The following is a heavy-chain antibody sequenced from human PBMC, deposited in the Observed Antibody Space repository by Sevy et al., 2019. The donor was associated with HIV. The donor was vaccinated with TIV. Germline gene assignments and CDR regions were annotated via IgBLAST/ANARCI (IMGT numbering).Heavy chain of an antibody. Sequence: TLSLTFTVSGGSISSGSYYWSWIRQPAGKGLEWIGRIYTSGSTNYNPSLKSRVTMSVDTSKNQFSLKLSSVTAADTAVYYCAREGWYYFDYWGQGTLVTVSS. CDR1: GGSISSGSYY. CDR3: AREGWYYFDY. J-gene: IGHJ4*02. CDR2: IYTSGST. V-gene: IGHV4-61*02.